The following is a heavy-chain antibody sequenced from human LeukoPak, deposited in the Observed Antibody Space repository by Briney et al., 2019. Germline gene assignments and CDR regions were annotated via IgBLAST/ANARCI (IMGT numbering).Heavy chain of an antibody. CDR3: AELGITMIGGV. V-gene: IGHV3-21*01. J-gene: IGHJ6*04. CDR2: ISSSSSYI. D-gene: IGHD3-10*02. CDR1: GFTLSYNN. Sequence: GGSLRLSCAASGFTLSYNNMNWVRQAPGKGLEWVSSISSSSSYIYYADSVKGRFTISRDNAKNSLYLQMNSLRAEDTAVYYCAELGITMIGGVWGKGTTVTISS.